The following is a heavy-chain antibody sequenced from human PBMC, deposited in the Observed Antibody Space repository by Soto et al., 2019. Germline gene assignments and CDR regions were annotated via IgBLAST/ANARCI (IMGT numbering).Heavy chain of an antibody. CDR2: INAGNGNT. D-gene: IGHD1-26*01. CDR3: GRDQSGIGYYMDWFDP. Sequence: GASVKVSCKASGYTFNSHAIHWVRQAPGQRPEWLGWINAGNGNTYYSEKFEGRVTFTRDTAATTVNMEPTSLTSEDTAIYYCGRDQSGIGYYMDWFDPWGQGTLVTVSS. V-gene: IGHV1-3*01. J-gene: IGHJ5*02. CDR1: GYTFNSHA.